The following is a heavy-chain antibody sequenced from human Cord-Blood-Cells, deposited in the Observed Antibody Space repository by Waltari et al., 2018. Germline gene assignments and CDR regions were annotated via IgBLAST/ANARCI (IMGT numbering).Heavy chain of an antibody. CDR3: ARLTRPDYDILTGYWYFDL. CDR1: GGSISSSSYY. CDR2: IYYSGSP. J-gene: IGHJ2*01. Sequence: QLQLQESGPGLVKPSETLSLTCTVSGGSISSSSYYWGWIRQPPGKGLEWIGSIYYSGSPYYNPSLTSRVTISVDTSKNQFSLKLSSVPAADTAVYYCARLTRPDYDILTGYWYFDLWGRGTLVTVSS. D-gene: IGHD3-9*01. V-gene: IGHV4-39*01.